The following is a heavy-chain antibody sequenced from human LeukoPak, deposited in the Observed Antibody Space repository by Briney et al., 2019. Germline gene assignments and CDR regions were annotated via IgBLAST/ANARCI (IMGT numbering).Heavy chain of an antibody. D-gene: IGHD3-10*01. CDR1: GGSISSGGYY. CDR2: IYYSGST. V-gene: IGHV4-61*08. CDR3: ARERSGDDY. Sequence: SETLSLTCTVSGGSISSGGYYWSWIRQPPGKGLEWIGSIYYSGSTTYNPSLKSRVTLSVDTSKNQFSLKVSSVTAADTAVYYCARERSGDDYWGQGTLVTVSS. J-gene: IGHJ4*02.